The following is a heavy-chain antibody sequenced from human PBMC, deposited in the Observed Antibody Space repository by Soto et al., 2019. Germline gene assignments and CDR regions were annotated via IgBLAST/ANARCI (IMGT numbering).Heavy chain of an antibody. Sequence: PGGSLRLSCAASGFTFSNYAMSWVRQAPGKGLEWVTGISGSGGSTYYADSVKDRFTISRDNYKNTLYLQMNSLRAEDTAIYYCAKIPPELVVYWCPGTLVTVST. D-gene: IGHD1-26*01. CDR1: GFTFSNYA. CDR3: AKIPPELVVY. J-gene: IGHJ4*02. V-gene: IGHV3-23*01. CDR2: ISGSGGST.